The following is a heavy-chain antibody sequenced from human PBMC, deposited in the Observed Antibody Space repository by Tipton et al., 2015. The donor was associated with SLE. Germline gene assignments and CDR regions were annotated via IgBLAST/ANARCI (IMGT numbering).Heavy chain of an antibody. D-gene: IGHD2-15*01. CDR2: IRSRDYGGTP. CDR3: TRVACSGGTCPDDY. V-gene: IGHV3-49*04. Sequence: SGVIFSTLAMGWVRQAPGKGLEWVTFIRSRDYGGTPEYAASVRGRFTISRDDSRSIAYLQINGLKTEDTAVYYCTRVACSGGTCPDDYWGQGTLVTVSS. J-gene: IGHJ4*02. CDR1: GVIFSTLA.